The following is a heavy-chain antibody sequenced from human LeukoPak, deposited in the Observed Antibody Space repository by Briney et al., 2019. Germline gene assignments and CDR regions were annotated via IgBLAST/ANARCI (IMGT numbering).Heavy chain of an antibody. CDR2: GDYSGGT. CDR3: ARERGEEYSSGWYKRNFFDN. Sequence: PSETLPLTCTVSGDSFSSVKDYWAWIRQPPGKGLEWIASGDYSGGTYYNPSLESRVTISADMSKNQFSLKLSSVTAADTAIYYCARERGEEYSSGWYKRNFFDNWGQGTRVIVSS. V-gene: IGHV4-39*07. D-gene: IGHD6-19*01. CDR1: GDSFSSVKDY. J-gene: IGHJ4*02.